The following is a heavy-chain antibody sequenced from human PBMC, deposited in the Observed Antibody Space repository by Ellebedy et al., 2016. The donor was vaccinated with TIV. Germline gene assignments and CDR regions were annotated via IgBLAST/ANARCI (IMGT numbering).Heavy chain of an antibody. D-gene: IGHD3-9*01. J-gene: IGHJ5*02. Sequence: MPSETLSLTCTVSGGSISSYYWSWIRQTPGQGLEWIGYIDSSGSTNYNPSLKSRVTISVDTSKNQFSLKLNSVTAADTTVYYCARAFSEFEYYNILTGYFWFDPWGQGTLVTVST. CDR3: ARAFSEFEYYNILTGYFWFDP. CDR1: GGSISSYY. V-gene: IGHV4-59*01. CDR2: IDSSGST.